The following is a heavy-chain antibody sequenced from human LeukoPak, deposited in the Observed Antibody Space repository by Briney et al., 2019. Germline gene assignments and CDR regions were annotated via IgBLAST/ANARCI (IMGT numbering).Heavy chain of an antibody. CDR1: GGSISSYY. CDR2: IYYSGTT. V-gene: IGHV4-59*05. CDR3: ARAYYYGLGSSNWYFDL. J-gene: IGHJ2*01. Sequence: SETLSLTCTVSGGSISSYYWSWIRQPPGKGLEWIGSIYYSGTTYNNPSLKSRVTISVDMSKNQFSLRLSSVTAADTAVYYCARAYYYGLGSSNWYFDLWGRGTLVSVSS. D-gene: IGHD3-10*01.